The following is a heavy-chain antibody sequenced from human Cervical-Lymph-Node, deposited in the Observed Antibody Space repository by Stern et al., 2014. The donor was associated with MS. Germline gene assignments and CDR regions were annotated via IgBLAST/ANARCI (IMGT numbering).Heavy chain of an antibody. CDR2: ISWNSNNI. J-gene: IGHJ4*02. V-gene: IGHV3-9*01. CDR3: AKGHTTQTTSQDYLDS. Sequence: EVQLVESGGGLVQPDRSLRLSCAASGFTFDDYAMHWVRLAPGKGLEWVARISWNSNNIAYADSVKDRFTISRANAKNSLYLQMNSLRTEDTAFYYCAKGHTTQTTSQDYLDSWGQGTLVTVSS. CDR1: GFTFDDYA. D-gene: IGHD1-14*01.